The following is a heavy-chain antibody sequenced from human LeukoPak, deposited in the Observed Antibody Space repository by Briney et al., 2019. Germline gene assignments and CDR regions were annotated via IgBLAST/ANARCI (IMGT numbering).Heavy chain of an antibody. CDR1: GFTVSSNY. D-gene: IGHD6-19*01. CDR2: IYSGGST. Sequence: GGSLRLSHAPYGFTVSSNYMSSVRQAPGKGLEWVTVIYSGGSTYYADSVKGRFTISRDNSKNTLYLQMNSLRAEDTAVYYCAREGSGWPSRGWFDPWGQGTLVTVSS. V-gene: IGHV3-66*01. J-gene: IGHJ5*02. CDR3: AREGSGWPSRGWFDP.